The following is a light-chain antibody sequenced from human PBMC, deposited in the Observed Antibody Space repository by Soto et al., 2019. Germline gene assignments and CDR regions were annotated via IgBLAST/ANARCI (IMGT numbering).Light chain of an antibody. CDR1: QRISSN. Sequence: DIVMTQSPATLSVSPGERATLYCKASQRISSNLAWYQQKPGQPPRLLIYGASTRATGIPARFSGSGSGTEITLTISGLQSEDFALYYCQQYNIWPPYTFGQGTKLEIK. V-gene: IGKV3-15*01. CDR3: QQYNIWPPYT. J-gene: IGKJ2*01. CDR2: GAS.